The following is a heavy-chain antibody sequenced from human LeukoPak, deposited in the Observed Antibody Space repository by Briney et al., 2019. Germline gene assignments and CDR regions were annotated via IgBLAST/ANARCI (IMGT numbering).Heavy chain of an antibody. J-gene: IGHJ4*02. D-gene: IGHD3-22*01. V-gene: IGHV3-30-3*01. CDR2: ISYNGNQ. CDR1: GFTFVNYG. CDR3: ASPHYYDSSGAFDY. Sequence: GGPLRLSCAASGFTFVNYGFHWVRQAPVKALEWVAFISYNGNQKYGDSVKGRFTISRDNSKNTLYLQVNSLRAEDTAVYYCASPHYYDSSGAFDYWGQGTLVTVSS.